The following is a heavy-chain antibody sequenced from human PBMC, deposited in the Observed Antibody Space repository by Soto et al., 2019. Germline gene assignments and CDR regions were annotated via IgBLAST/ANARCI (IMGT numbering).Heavy chain of an antibody. CDR2: ISYDGSNK. J-gene: IGHJ4*02. Sequence: QVQLVESGGGVVQPGRSLRLSCAASGFTFSSYGMHWVRQAPGKGLEWVAVISYDGSNKYYEDSVKGRFTIPRDNSKNALYLQMNSLRAEDTAVYYCAKDRARYCGGGSCYSIFDSWGQGTLVTVSS. V-gene: IGHV3-30*18. CDR1: GFTFSSYG. D-gene: IGHD2-15*01. CDR3: AKDRARYCGGGSCYSIFDS.